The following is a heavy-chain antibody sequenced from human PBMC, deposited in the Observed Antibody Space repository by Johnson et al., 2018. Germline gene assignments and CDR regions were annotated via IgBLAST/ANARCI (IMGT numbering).Heavy chain of an antibody. Sequence: QLLESGGGLVKPGGSLRLSCAASGLRFSDYYMSWIRQAPGKGLEWVSYISSSGTTIYYADSVQGRFTISRDNAKNSLYLQMNSLRAEDTAVYYCARGGYPDSSGTHPFDIWGQGTMVTVSS. CDR2: ISSSGTTI. J-gene: IGHJ3*02. CDR1: GLRFSDYY. D-gene: IGHD3-22*01. V-gene: IGHV3-11*01. CDR3: ARGGYPDSSGTHPFDI.